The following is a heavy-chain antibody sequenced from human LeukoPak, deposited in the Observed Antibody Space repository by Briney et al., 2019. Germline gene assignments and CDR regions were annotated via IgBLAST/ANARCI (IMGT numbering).Heavy chain of an antibody. CDR3: AIGGVATTGDWFDP. Sequence: PGGSLRLSCAASGFTFSSYAMSWVRQAPGKGLEWVSGIIGSGGSTYYADSVKGRFTISRDNSKNTLYLQMNSLRAEDTAVYYCAIGGVATTGDWFDPWGQGTLVTVSS. CDR1: GFTFSSYA. D-gene: IGHD5-12*01. V-gene: IGHV3-23*01. CDR2: IIGSGGST. J-gene: IGHJ5*02.